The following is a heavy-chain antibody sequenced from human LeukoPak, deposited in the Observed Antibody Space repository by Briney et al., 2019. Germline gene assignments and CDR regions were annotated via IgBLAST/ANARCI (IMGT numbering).Heavy chain of an antibody. J-gene: IGHJ4*02. CDR2: ISWNSGSI. CDR1: GFTFDDYA. CDR3: AKSQGMATITGYFDY. D-gene: IGHD5-24*01. V-gene: IGHV3-9*03. Sequence: GRSLRLSCAASGFTFDDYAMHWVRQAPGKGLEWVSGISWNSGSIGYADSVKGRFTISRDNAKNSLYLQMNSLRAEDMALYYCAKSQGMATITGYFDYWGQGTLVTVSS.